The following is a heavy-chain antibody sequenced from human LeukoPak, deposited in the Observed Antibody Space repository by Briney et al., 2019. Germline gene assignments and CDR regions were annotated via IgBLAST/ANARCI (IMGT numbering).Heavy chain of an antibody. Sequence: GGSLRLSCAASGFIFSYYGMHWVRQAPGKGLEWLAVIWPDGTIQYYADPVKGRFTISRDNSKNTLYLQLTSLRDDDSAVYYCSRHNDDCECDFWGQGAQVTVSS. J-gene: IGHJ4*02. CDR3: SRHNDDCECDF. V-gene: IGHV3-33*01. CDR1: GFIFSYYG. D-gene: IGHD2-21*02. CDR2: IWPDGTIQ.